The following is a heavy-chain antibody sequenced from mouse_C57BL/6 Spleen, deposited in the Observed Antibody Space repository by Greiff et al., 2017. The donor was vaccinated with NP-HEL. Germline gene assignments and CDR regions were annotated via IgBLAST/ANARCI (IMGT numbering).Heavy chain of an antibody. Sequence: EVQLQQSGPELVKPGASVKMSCKASGYTFTDYNMHWVKQSPGKSLEWIGSINPNNGGTSYNQKFKCKATLTVNKSASTAYMGLRSLTSEDTSFYYWASYYYGHAMDYWGQGTSVTVAS. V-gene: IGHV1-22*01. D-gene: IGHD1-1*01. CDR2: INPNNGGT. CDR1: GYTFTDYN. CDR3: ASYYYGHAMDY. J-gene: IGHJ4*01.